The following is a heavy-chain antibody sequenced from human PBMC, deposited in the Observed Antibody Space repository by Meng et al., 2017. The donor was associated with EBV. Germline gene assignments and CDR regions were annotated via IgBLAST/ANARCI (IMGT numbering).Heavy chain of an antibody. CDR2: IYWDDDK. Sequence: QIPSKEPGPTLWHPTQTLTLTCTFSGFPLSTCGVGVGWIRQPPGKALEWLALIYWDDDKRYSPSLKSRLTITKDTSKNQVVLTMTNMDPVDAATYYCAHIIAARPFDYWGQGTLVTVSS. J-gene: IGHJ4*02. CDR1: GFPLSTCGVG. V-gene: IGHV2-5*02. D-gene: IGHD6-6*01. CDR3: AHIIAARPFDY.